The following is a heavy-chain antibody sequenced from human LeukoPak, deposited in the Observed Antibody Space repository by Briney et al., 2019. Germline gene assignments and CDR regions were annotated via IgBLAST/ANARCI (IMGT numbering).Heavy chain of an antibody. CDR1: GFTFSNAW. D-gene: IGHD3-10*01. CDR3: ARVQGYYGSGSYYNY. J-gene: IGHJ4*02. V-gene: IGHV3-53*01. Sequence: GGSLRLSCAASGFTFSNAWMSWVRQAPGKGLEWVSVIYSDGSTYYADSVKGRFTISRDNSKNTLYLQMNSLRAEDTAVYYCARVQGYYGSGSYYNYWGQGTLVTVSS. CDR2: IYSDGST.